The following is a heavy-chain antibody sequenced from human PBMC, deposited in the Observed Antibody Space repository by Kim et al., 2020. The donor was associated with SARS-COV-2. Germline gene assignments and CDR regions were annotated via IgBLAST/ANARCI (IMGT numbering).Heavy chain of an antibody. D-gene: IGHD1-26*01. CDR2: YI. CDR3: ARDPGWGQADY. V-gene: IGHV3-21*01. Sequence: YISYADSVKGRFTISRDNAKNSLYLQMNSLSAEDTAVYYCARDPGWGQADYWGQGTLVTVSS. J-gene: IGHJ4*02.